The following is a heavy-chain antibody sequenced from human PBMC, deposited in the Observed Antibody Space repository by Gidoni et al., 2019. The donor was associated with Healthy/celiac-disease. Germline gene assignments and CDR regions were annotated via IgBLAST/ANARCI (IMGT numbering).Heavy chain of an antibody. V-gene: IGHV3-73*02. D-gene: IGHD3-22*01. J-gene: IGHJ3*02. CDR2: IRSKANSYAT. CDR3: TRLAPDYDSSRDAFDI. CDR1: GFPFSGSA. Sequence: EVQLVESGGGLVQPGGSLKLSCAASGFPFSGSAMHWVRQASGKGLEWVGRIRSKANSYATAYAASVKGRFTISRDDSKNTAYLQMNSLKTEDTAVYYCTRLAPDYDSSRDAFDIWGQGTMVTVSS.